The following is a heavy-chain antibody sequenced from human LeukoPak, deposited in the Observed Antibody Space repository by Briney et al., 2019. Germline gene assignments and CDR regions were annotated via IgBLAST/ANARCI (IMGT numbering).Heavy chain of an antibody. J-gene: IGHJ4*02. Sequence: SETLSLTCAVYGGSFSGYYWSWIRQPPGKGLEWIGEINHSGSTNYNPSLKSRVTISVDTSKNQFSLKLSSVTAADTAVYYCARKSYVLEIDYWGQGTLVTVSS. V-gene: IGHV4-34*01. CDR2: INHSGST. CDR3: ARKSYVLEIDY. D-gene: IGHD3-10*02. CDR1: GGSFSGYY.